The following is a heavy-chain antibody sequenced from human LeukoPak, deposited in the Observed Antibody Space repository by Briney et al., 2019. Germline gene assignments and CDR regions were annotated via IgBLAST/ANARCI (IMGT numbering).Heavy chain of an antibody. V-gene: IGHV1-69*05. J-gene: IGHJ6*03. CDR1: GGTFSSYA. CDR2: IIPIFGTA. Sequence: SVKVSCKASGGTFSSYAISWVRQAPGQGLEWMGGIIPIFGTANYAQKFQGRVTITTDESTSTAYMELSSLRSEDTAVYYCASDGYYYYYYMDVWGKGTTVTVSS. CDR3: ASDGYYYYYYMDV.